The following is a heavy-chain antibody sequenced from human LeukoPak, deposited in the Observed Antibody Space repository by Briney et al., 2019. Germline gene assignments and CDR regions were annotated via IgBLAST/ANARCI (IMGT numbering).Heavy chain of an antibody. CDR3: AKGLPRQQQPGSN. D-gene: IGHD6-13*01. CDR2: IRYDGSNK. CDR1: GFTFSSYG. J-gene: IGHJ4*02. Sequence: PGGSLRLSCAASGFTFSSYGMHWVRQAPGKGLEWVAFIRYDGSNKYYADSVKGRFTISRDNSKNTLYLQMNSLRAEDTAVYYCAKGLPRQQQPGSNWGQGTLVTVSS. V-gene: IGHV3-30*02.